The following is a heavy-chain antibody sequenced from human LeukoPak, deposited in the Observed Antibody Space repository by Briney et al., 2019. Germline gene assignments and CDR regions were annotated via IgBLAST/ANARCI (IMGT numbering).Heavy chain of an antibody. V-gene: IGHV5-51*01. CDR1: GYSITSYW. CDR3: ARLTYYYGSGSYSLGYYFDY. CDR2: IYPGDSDT. D-gene: IGHD3-10*01. J-gene: IGHJ4*02. Sequence: GESLKISCKGSGYSITSYWIGWVRQMPGKGLEWMGIIYPGDSDTRYSPSFQGQVTISADKSISTAYLQWSSLKASDTAMYYCARLTYYYGSGSYSLGYYFDYWGQGTLVTVSS.